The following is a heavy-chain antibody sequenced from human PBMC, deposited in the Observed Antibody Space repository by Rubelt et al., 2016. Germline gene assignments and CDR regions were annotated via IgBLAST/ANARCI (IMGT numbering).Heavy chain of an antibody. CDR2: ISASANST. D-gene: IGHD3-22*01. CDR3: ANDYDSSGYYGGLDY. J-gene: IGHJ4*02. Sequence: EVQLVESGGGLVQPGGSLRLSCAASGFTFSSCVMSWVRQAPGKGLDWVSAISASANSTYYADSVKGRFTISRDNSKNTLYLQMNRLRAEDTAVYYCANDYDSSGYYGGLDYWGQGTLVTVSS. V-gene: IGHV3-23*04. CDR1: GFTFSSCV.